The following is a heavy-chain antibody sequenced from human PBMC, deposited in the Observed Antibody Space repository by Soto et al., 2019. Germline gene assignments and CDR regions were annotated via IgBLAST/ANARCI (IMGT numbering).Heavy chain of an antibody. CDR3: ASWGRWELLRTGIDY. CDR1: GFTFSSYA. V-gene: IGHV3-30-3*01. J-gene: IGHJ4*02. CDR2: ISYDGSNK. D-gene: IGHD1-26*01. Sequence: PGGSLRLSCAASGFTFSSYAMHWVRQAPGKGLEWVAVISYDGSNKYYADSVKGRFTISRDNSKNTLYLQMNSLRAEDTAVYYCASWGRWELLRTGIDYWGQGILVTVSS.